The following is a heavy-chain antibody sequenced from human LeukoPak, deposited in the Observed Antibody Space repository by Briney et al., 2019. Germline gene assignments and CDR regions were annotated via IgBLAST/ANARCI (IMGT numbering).Heavy chain of an antibody. CDR1: GFTFSSYS. Sequence: GGSLRLSCAASGFTFSSYSMNWVRQAPGKGLEWESSISTSSSYIYYADSVKGRFTISRDNAKNSLYLQMNSLRAEDTAVYYCARDLLEIAADSYFDYWGQGTLVTVSS. D-gene: IGHD6-13*01. V-gene: IGHV3-21*06. CDR2: ISTSSSYI. CDR3: ARDLLEIAADSYFDY. J-gene: IGHJ4*02.